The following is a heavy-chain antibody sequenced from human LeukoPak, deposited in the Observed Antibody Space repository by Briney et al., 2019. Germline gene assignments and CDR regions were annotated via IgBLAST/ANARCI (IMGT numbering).Heavy chain of an antibody. Sequence: GGSLRLSCAASGFNFTNYWMHWVRQAPGEGLVWVSRINSDGSSTRYADSVKGRFTISRDNAKNTLYLQMNSLRAEDTAVYYCARGKGGYCSGGSCYPGWFDPWGQGTLVTVSS. V-gene: IGHV3-74*01. D-gene: IGHD2-15*01. CDR3: ARGKGGYCSGGSCYPGWFDP. CDR1: GFNFTNYW. J-gene: IGHJ5*02. CDR2: INSDGSST.